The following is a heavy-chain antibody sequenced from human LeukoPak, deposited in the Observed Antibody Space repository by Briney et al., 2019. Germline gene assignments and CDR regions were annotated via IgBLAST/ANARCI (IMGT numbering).Heavy chain of an antibody. J-gene: IGHJ3*02. CDR3: ARGVYSNYLSAFDI. CDR1: GYTFSGYY. V-gene: IGHV1-2*02. Sequence: ASVKVSCKASGYTFSGYYMHWVRQAPGQGLEWMGWINPNIGGTNSAQKVQGRVTMTRDTSISTAYMELSRLRSDDAAVYYCARGVYSNYLSAFDIWGQGTMVTVSS. CDR2: INPNIGGT. D-gene: IGHD4-11*01.